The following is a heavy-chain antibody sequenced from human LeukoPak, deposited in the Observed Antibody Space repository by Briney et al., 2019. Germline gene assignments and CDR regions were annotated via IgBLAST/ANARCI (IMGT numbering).Heavy chain of an antibody. J-gene: IGHJ4*02. V-gene: IGHV1-69*02. D-gene: IGHD4-17*01. Sequence: SVKVSCKASGYTFTGYYIHWVRQAPGQGLEWMGRIIPILGIANYAQKFQGRVTITADKSTSTAYMELSSLRSEDTAVYYCATTTVTTEFDYWGQGTLVTVSS. CDR3: ATTTVTTEFDY. CDR1: GYTFTGYY. CDR2: IIPILGIA.